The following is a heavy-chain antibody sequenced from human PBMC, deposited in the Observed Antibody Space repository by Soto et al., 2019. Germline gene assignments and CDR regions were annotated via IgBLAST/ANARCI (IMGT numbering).Heavy chain of an antibody. V-gene: IGHV1-3*01. D-gene: IGHD5-18*01. CDR3: ARDLSSYGYGDYYGMDV. Sequence: ASVKVSCKASGYTFTNYAMHWVRQAPGQRLEWMGWINAGNGNTKYSQKFQGRVTITRDTSISTAYMELSRLRSDDTAVYYRARDLSSYGYGDYYGMDVWGQGTTVTVSS. J-gene: IGHJ6*02. CDR1: GYTFTNYA. CDR2: INAGNGNT.